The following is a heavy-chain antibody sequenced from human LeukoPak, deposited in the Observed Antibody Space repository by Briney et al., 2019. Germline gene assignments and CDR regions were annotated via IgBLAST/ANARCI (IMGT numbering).Heavy chain of an antibody. CDR2: MHYDGRNI. D-gene: IGHD3-16*01. V-gene: IGHV3-30*02. J-gene: IGHJ5*02. CDR3: AKVTMGDVWFDP. Sequence: GGSLRLSCAMSGFTLTSTGMHWVRQAPGKGLEWVAFMHYDGRNILYADSVKGRFSISTDNSKNMVYLQMSSLRAEDTAVYYRAKVTMGDVWFDPWGQRTLVTVSS. CDR1: GFTLTSTG.